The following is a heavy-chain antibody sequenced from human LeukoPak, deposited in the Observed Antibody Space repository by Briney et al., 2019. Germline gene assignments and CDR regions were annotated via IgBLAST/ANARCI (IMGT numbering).Heavy chain of an antibody. V-gene: IGHV3-53*01. Sequence: GGSLRLSCAASGFTVSSNYMSWVRQAPGKGLEWVSVIYSGGSTYYADSVKCRFTISRDNSKNTLYLQMNSLRADDTAVYYCARGGYSYGYVYVYWGQGTLVTVSS. J-gene: IGHJ4*02. CDR2: IYSGGST. D-gene: IGHD5-18*01. CDR1: GFTVSSNY. CDR3: ARGGYSYGYVYVY.